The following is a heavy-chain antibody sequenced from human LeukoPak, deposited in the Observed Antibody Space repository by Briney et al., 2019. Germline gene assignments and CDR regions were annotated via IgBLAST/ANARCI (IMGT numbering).Heavy chain of an antibody. D-gene: IGHD3-3*01. Sequence: GGSLRLSCAASGFTFTTYWMSWVRQAPGKGLEWVANIKQDGTEKYYVDSVKGRFTISRDNAKNSLYLQMNSLRAEDTAVYYCARHTNYDFWSVTNWGQGTLVTVSS. J-gene: IGHJ4*02. CDR1: GFTFTTYW. V-gene: IGHV3-7*01. CDR2: IKQDGTEK. CDR3: ARHTNYDFWSVTN.